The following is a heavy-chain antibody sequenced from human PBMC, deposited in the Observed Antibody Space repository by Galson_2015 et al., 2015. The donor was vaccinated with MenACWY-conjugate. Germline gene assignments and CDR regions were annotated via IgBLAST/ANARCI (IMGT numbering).Heavy chain of an antibody. Sequence: SLRLSCAASGFTFSNAWMDWFRQAPGKGLEWVGRIKSKTDGGTKDYAAPVKGRFTISRDDSKNTLYLQMNSLKTEDTAVYFCAKGSMVRGTIITLDYWGQGTLVTVSS. J-gene: IGHJ4*02. CDR3: AKGSMVRGTIITLDY. D-gene: IGHD3-10*01. CDR1: GFTFSNAW. V-gene: IGHV3-15*01. CDR2: IKSKTDGGTK.